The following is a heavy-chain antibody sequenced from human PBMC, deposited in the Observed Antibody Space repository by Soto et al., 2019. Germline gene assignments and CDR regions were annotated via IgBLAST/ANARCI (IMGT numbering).Heavy chain of an antibody. J-gene: IGHJ4*02. D-gene: IGHD6-13*01. CDR2: IHTTDGT. CDR3: ARALSSAAGLYFDY. CDR1: GGSISSYY. V-gene: IGHV4-4*07. Sequence: SETLSLTCTVSGGSISSYYWSWIRQPAGKGMEWIGRIHTTDGTNYNPSLKSRVTMSIDTSNNQFSLKLSSLTAADTAVYYCARALSSAAGLYFDYWGQGTLVTVSS.